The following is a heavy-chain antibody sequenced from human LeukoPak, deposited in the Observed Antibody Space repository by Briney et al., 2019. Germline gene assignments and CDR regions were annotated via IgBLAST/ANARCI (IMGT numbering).Heavy chain of an antibody. Sequence: PSETLSLTCTVSGGSISPYYWSWIRQPPGKGLEWIGYIYYSGSTNYNPSLKSRVTISVDTSKNQFSLKLSSVTAADTAVYYCAREDTAMVTSWGQGTLVTVSS. CDR1: GGSISPYY. J-gene: IGHJ4*02. D-gene: IGHD5-18*01. CDR2: IYYSGST. CDR3: AREDTAMVTS. V-gene: IGHV4-59*01.